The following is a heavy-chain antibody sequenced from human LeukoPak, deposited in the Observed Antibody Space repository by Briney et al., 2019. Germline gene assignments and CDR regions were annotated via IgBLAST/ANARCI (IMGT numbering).Heavy chain of an antibody. CDR1: GFSFSSYA. Sequence: PGGSLRLSCAASGFSFSSYAMSWVRQAPGKGLEWVSTITGGGGSTYYADSVKGRFTISRDNSKDTFYLQMNSLRVEDTAVYYCAKARIAATIYPKEVNFDYWGQGTVVTVSS. V-gene: IGHV3-23*01. J-gene: IGHJ4*02. CDR2: ITGGGGST. CDR3: AKARIAATIYPKEVNFDY. D-gene: IGHD5-12*01.